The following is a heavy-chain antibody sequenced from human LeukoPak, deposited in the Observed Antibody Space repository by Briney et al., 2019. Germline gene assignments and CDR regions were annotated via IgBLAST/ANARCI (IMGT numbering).Heavy chain of an antibody. CDR1: GFTFSSYW. V-gene: IGHV3-7*01. Sequence: PGGSLRLSCSASGFTFSSYWMSWVRQAPGKGLEWVANIKQDGSEKYYVDSVKGRFTISRDNAKNSLYLQMNSLRAEDTAVYYCAGDYKSEYSSSWYFDYWGQGTLVTVSS. CDR3: AGDYKSEYSSSWYFDY. CDR2: IKQDGSEK. D-gene: IGHD6-13*01. J-gene: IGHJ4*02.